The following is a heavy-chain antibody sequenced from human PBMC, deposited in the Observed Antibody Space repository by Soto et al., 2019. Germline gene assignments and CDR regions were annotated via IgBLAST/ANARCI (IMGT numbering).Heavy chain of an antibody. V-gene: IGHV3-23*01. CDR3: AKAWGIDY. D-gene: IGHD7-27*01. CDR1: GFTFSSYT. J-gene: IGHJ4*02. Sequence: EVQLLESGGGLVEPGGSRRLSCAASGFTFSSYTMSWVRQAPGKGLEWVSTIRGSGSSTYSADSVKGRFTISRDNSKNTLYLQMNSLRVEDTAIYYCAKAWGIDYWGQGTLVTVSS. CDR2: IRGSGSST.